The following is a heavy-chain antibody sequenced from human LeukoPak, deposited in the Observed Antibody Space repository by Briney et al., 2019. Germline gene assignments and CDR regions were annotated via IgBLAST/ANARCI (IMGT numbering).Heavy chain of an antibody. V-gene: IGHV3-7*04. J-gene: IGHJ5*02. Sequence: GGSLRLSCAAXGXXXXXXXXXXXXXAXXXXLXXXXXIXQXGXXXYXXDSVXGXFTISRGNAKNSLYLQLNNVRAXDTAVYYCARDSLGDSSYVSWGQGTLVTVSS. CDR2: IXQXGXXX. CDR3: ARDSLGDSSYVS. D-gene: IGHD3-10*01. CDR1: GXXXXXXX.